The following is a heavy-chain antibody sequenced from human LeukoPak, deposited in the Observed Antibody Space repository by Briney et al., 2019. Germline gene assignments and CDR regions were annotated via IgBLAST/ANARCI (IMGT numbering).Heavy chain of an antibody. D-gene: IGHD3-9*01. CDR2: ISSNGGST. Sequence: TGGSLRLSCAASGFTFSSYAMHWVRQAPGKGLEYVSAISSNGGSTYYANSVKGRFTISRDNSKNTLYLQMGSLRAEDMAVYYCARAGYYDILPGLDYWGQGTLVTVSS. CDR3: ARAGYYDILPGLDY. CDR1: GFTFSSYA. J-gene: IGHJ4*02. V-gene: IGHV3-64*01.